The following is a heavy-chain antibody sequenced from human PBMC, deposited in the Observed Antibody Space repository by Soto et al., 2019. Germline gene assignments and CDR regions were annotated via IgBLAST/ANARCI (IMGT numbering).Heavy chain of an antibody. D-gene: IGHD3-3*01. CDR3: ARDRVRIFGVVSDAFDI. CDR2: IYYSGST. J-gene: IGHJ3*02. Sequence: TLSLTCTVSGGSISSGGYYWSWIRQHPGKGLEWIGYIYYSGSTYYNPSLKSRVTISVDTSKNQFSLKLSSVTAADTAVYYCARDRVRIFGVVSDAFDIWGQGTMVTVSS. CDR1: GGSISSGGYY. V-gene: IGHV4-31*03.